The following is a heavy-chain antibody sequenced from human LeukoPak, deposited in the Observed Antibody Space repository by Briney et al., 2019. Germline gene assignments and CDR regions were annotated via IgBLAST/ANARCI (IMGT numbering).Heavy chain of an antibody. J-gene: IGHJ4*02. CDR2: IYYSGST. CDR3: ARLDSSGWYPFDY. D-gene: IGHD6-19*01. V-gene: IGHV4-34*01. CDR1: GGSFSGYY. Sequence: SETLSLTCAVYGGSFSGYYWSWIRQPPGKGLEWIGSIYYSGSTYYNPSLKSRVTISVDTSKNQFSLKLSSVTAADTAVYYCARLDSSGWYPFDYWGQGTLVTVSS.